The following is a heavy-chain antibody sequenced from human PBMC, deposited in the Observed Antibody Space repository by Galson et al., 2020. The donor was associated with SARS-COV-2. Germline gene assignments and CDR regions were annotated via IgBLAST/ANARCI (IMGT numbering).Heavy chain of an antibody. CDR2: IYYSGST. V-gene: IGHV4-61*01. Sequence: SETLSLTCTVSGGSVSSGTYYWSWIRPPPGKGLEWIGYIYYSGSTNYNPSLKSRVTISVDTSKNQFSLKLSSVTAADTAVYYCARGESLAPAEYFQHWGQGTLVTVSS. D-gene: IGHD3-16*01. CDR1: GGSVSSGTYY. CDR3: ARGESLAPAEYFQH. J-gene: IGHJ1*01.